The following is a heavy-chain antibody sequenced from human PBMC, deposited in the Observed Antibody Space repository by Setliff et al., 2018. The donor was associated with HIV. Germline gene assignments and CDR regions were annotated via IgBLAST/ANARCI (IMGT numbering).Heavy chain of an antibody. CDR1: GFTFNRYD. Sequence: GGSLRLSCVASGFTFNRYDMHWVRQPSGKGLEWVSVIHTAGDTYYAVSVKGRFTISRENAKNSLYLQMNSLRAGDTAVYYCARGSASSHPNDYGEPSALNVWGKGTTVTVSS. V-gene: IGHV3-13*01. CDR2: IHTAGDT. CDR3: ARGSASSHPNDYGEPSALNV. J-gene: IGHJ6*04. D-gene: IGHD4-17*01.